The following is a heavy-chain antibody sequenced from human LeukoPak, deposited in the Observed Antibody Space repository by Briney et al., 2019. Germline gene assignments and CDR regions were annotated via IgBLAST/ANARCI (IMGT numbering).Heavy chain of an antibody. Sequence: GGSLRLSCAASGFTFSSYSMTWVRQAPGKGLGWISYMSSSLSTIYYADSVKGRFTISRDNAKNTLYLQMNSLRAGDTAVYYCARVDWELLDGDFDYWGQGTLVAVSS. CDR1: GFTFSSYS. D-gene: IGHD1-26*01. CDR2: MSSSLSTI. J-gene: IGHJ4*02. CDR3: ARVDWELLDGDFDY. V-gene: IGHV3-48*04.